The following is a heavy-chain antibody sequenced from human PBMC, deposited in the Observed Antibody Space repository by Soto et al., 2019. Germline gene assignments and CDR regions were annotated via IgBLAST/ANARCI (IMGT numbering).Heavy chain of an antibody. CDR3: ARDEELLWFGELLNWFDP. Sequence: SETLSLTCTVSGGSISSSSYYWGWIRQPPGKGLEWIGSIYYSGSTYYNPSLKSRVTISVDTSKNQFSLKLSSVTAADTAVYYCARDEELLWFGELLNWFDPWGQGTLVTVSS. CDR1: GGSISSSSYY. V-gene: IGHV4-39*07. CDR2: IYYSGST. D-gene: IGHD3-10*01. J-gene: IGHJ5*02.